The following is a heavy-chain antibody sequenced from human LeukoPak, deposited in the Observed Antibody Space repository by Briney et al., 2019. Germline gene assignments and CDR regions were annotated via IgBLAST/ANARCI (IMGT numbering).Heavy chain of an antibody. CDR2: IKQDGSET. Sequence: GGSLRLSCAASGFTFGTYWMSWVRQAPGKGPEWVANIKQDGSETNYAGSVKGRFTISRDSAENSLYLQMNSLRADDTAVYYCASHRGTMGDSWGQGTLVTVSS. CDR1: GFTFGTYW. V-gene: IGHV3-7*01. CDR3: ASHRGTMGDS. J-gene: IGHJ4*02. D-gene: IGHD1-7*01.